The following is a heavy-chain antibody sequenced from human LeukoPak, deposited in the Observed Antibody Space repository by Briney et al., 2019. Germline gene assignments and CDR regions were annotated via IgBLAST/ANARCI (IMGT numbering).Heavy chain of an antibody. CDR1: GYSINSGYY. V-gene: IGHV4-38-2*02. CDR2: IYHSGST. J-gene: IGHJ6*03. CDR3: ALNDDYYYYMDV. Sequence: SETLSLTCTVSGYSINSGYYWGWIRQPPGKGLEWVGSIYHSGSTYYNPSLKSRVTISVDTSKNQFSLKLSSVTAADTAVYYCALNDDYYYYMDVWGKGTTVTVSS. D-gene: IGHD1-1*01.